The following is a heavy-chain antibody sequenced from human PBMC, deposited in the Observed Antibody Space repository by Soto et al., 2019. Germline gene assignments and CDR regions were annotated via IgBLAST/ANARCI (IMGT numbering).Heavy chain of an antibody. CDR3: ARTDLYGDYIFDY. CDR1: GGSISSYY. J-gene: IGHJ4*02. D-gene: IGHD4-17*01. Sequence: SETLSLTCTVSGGSISSYYWSWIRQPPGKGLEWIGYIYYSGSTNYNPSLKSRVTISVDTSKNQFSLKLSSVTAADTAVYYCARTDLYGDYIFDYWGQGTLVTVSS. V-gene: IGHV4-59*01. CDR2: IYYSGST.